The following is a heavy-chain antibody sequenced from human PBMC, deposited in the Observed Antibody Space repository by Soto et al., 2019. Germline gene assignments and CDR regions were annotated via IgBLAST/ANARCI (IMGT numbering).Heavy chain of an antibody. V-gene: IGHV3-23*01. CDR3: ASYYYDSSGYFH. D-gene: IGHD3-22*01. Sequence: GGSLRLSCAASGFTFSSYAMSWVRQAPGKGLEWVSAISGSGGSTYYADSVKGRFTISRDNSKNTLYLQMNSLRAEDTAVYYCASYYYDSSGYFHWGQGTLVTVSS. CDR1: GFTFSSYA. J-gene: IGHJ4*02. CDR2: ISGSGGST.